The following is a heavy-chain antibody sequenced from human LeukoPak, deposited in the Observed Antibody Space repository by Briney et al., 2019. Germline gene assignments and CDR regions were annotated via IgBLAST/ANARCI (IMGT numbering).Heavy chain of an antibody. V-gene: IGHV4-30-2*01. CDR2: IYHSGNT. J-gene: IGHJ4*02. CDR1: GVSINSDAYF. D-gene: IGHD6-19*01. Sequence: SQTLSLTCTVSGVSINSDAYFWSWIRQPPGKGLEWIGHIYHSGNTYYNPSLKSRVIISLDTSKNQFSLKLSSVTAADTAVYYCARGSGWYRSNDYWGQGTLVTVSS. CDR3: ARGSGWYRSNDY.